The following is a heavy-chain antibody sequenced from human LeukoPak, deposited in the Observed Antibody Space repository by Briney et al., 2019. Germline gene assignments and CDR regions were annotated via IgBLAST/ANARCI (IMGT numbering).Heavy chain of an antibody. CDR2: NNHSGST. CDR3: ARGRVAAAGTSDYFDY. J-gene: IGHJ4*02. Sequence: KPSETLSLTCAVYGGSFSGYYWSWIRQPPGKGLEWIGENNHSGSTNYNPSLKSRVTISVDTSKNQFSLKLSSVTAADTAVYYCARGRVAAAGTSDYFDYWGQGTLVTVSS. D-gene: IGHD6-13*01. V-gene: IGHV4-34*01. CDR1: GGSFSGYY.